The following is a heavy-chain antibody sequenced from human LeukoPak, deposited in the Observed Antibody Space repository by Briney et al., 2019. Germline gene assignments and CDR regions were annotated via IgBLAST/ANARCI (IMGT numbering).Heavy chain of an antibody. J-gene: IGHJ6*03. CDR1: GYTFTGYY. Sequence: GALVKVSCKASGYTFTGYYMHWVRQAPGQGLEGMGRINPNSGGTNYAQKFQGRVTMTRDTSISTAYMELSRLRSDDTAVYYCARSPVYYYYYMDVWGKGTTVTVSS. V-gene: IGHV1-2*06. CDR3: ARSPVYYYYYMDV. CDR2: INPNSGGT.